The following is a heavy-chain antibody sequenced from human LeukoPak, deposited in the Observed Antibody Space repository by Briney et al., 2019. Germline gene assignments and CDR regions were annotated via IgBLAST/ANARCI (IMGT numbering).Heavy chain of an antibody. CDR1: GFTFSSDW. Sequence: GGSLRLSCAASGFTFSSDWMHWVRHVPGKGLVWVSRINSDGSSTAYADSVKGRFTISRDNAKNTLYLQMNSLRVEDTAVYYCGRAIGSPLDYWGQGTLVTVSS. J-gene: IGHJ4*02. CDR2: INSDGSST. V-gene: IGHV3-74*01. CDR3: GRAIGSPLDY. D-gene: IGHD1-26*01.